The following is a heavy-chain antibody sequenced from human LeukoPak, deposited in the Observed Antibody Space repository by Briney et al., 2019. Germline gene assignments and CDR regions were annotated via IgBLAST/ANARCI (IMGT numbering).Heavy chain of an antibody. CDR2: INHSGST. D-gene: IGHD6-13*01. CDR3: ARGGIEAAAGTWGFYYYYMDV. Sequence: PSETLSLTCAVYGGSFSGYYWSWIRQPPGKGLEWIGEINHSGSTNYNPSLKSRVTISVDTSKNQFSLKLSSVTAADTAVYYCARGGIEAAAGTWGFYYYYMDVWGKGTTVTVSS. CDR1: GGSFSGYY. J-gene: IGHJ6*03. V-gene: IGHV4-34*01.